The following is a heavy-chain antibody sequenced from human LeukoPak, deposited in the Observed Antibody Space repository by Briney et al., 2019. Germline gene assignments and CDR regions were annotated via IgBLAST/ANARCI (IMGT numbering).Heavy chain of an antibody. Sequence: PSETLSLTCTVSGGSISSSSYYWGWIRQPPGKGLEWIGSIYYSGSTYYNPSRKSRVTISVDTSKNQFSLKLSSVTAADTAVYYCARTQTYCSSTSCYYYYYYYMDVWGKGTTVTVSS. D-gene: IGHD2-2*01. CDR1: GGSISSSSYY. V-gene: IGHV4-39*07. J-gene: IGHJ6*03. CDR2: IYYSGST. CDR3: ARTQTYCSSTSCYYYYYYYMDV.